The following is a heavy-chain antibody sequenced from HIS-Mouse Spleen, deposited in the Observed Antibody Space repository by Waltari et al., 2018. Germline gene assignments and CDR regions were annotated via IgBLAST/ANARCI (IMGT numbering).Heavy chain of an antibody. J-gene: IGHJ3*02. CDR3: ARGSGYSSSWDAFDI. CDR1: GYTFPSHS. D-gene: IGHD6-13*01. CDR2: INPSGGST. V-gene: IGHV1-46*03. Sequence: QVQLVQSGAEVKKPGASVKVSCKASGYTFPSHSTHWVRQAPGQGLAWMGIINPSGGSTSYAQKCQGRVTMTRDTSTSTVYMELSSLRSEDTAVYYCARGSGYSSSWDAFDIWGQGTMVTVSS.